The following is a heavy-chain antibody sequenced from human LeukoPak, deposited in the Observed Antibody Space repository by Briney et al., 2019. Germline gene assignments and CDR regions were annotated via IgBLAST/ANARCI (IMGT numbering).Heavy chain of an antibody. CDR3: ARGDSGSYLTDY. J-gene: IGHJ4*02. Sequence: SVKVSCKASGGTFSSYAISWVRQAPGQGLEWMGGIIPIFGTANYAQKFQGRVTITADESTSTAYMELSSLRSEDTAVYYCARGDSGSYLTDYWGQGTLVTVSS. V-gene: IGHV1-69*13. CDR1: GGTFSSYA. CDR2: IIPIFGTA. D-gene: IGHD1-26*01.